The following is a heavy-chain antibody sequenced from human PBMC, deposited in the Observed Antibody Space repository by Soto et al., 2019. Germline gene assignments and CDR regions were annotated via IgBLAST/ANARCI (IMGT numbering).Heavy chain of an antibody. CDR2: INESGGT. Sequence: SETLSLTCAVYGGSLSSYHWSWIHQSPGKGLEWIGEINESGGTNYSPSLKSRVTISVDTSKNQFSLTLSSVTAADTAVYYCASHRGSWGSFRYRWFDPCGQGTVVTAPQ. D-gene: IGHD3-16*02. CDR1: GGSLSSYH. V-gene: IGHV4-34*01. CDR3: ASHRGSWGSFRYRWFDP. J-gene: IGHJ5*02.